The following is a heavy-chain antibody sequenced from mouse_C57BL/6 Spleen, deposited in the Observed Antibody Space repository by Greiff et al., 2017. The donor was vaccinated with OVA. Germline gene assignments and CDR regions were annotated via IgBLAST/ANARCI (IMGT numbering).Heavy chain of an antibody. CDR1: GFSLTSYG. Sequence: VQLQESGPGLVQPSQILSITCSVSGFSLTSYGVHWVRQSPGKGLEWLGVIWRGGSTDYNAAFMSRLSITKDNSKSQVFFKMNSLQADDTAIYYCANFIEDAMDYWGQGTSVTVSS. J-gene: IGHJ4*01. D-gene: IGHD1-1*01. V-gene: IGHV2-5*01. CDR3: ANFIEDAMDY. CDR2: IWRGGST.